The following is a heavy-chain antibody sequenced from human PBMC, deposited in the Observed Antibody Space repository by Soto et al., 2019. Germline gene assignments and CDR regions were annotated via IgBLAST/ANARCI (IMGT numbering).Heavy chain of an antibody. CDR1: GGSISSGGYY. J-gene: IGHJ4*02. Sequence: PSETLSLTCTVSGGSISSGGYYWSWIRQPPGKGLEWIGEINHSGSTNYNPSLKSRVTISVDTSKNQFSLKLSSVTAADTAVYYCARPTYNSGSPFDYWGQGTLVTVSS. CDR2: INHSGST. CDR3: ARPTYNSGSPFDY. V-gene: IGHV4-61*08. D-gene: IGHD1-20*01.